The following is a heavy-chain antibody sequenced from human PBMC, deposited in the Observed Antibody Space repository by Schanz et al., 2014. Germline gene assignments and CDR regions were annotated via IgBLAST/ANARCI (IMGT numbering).Heavy chain of an antibody. Sequence: VELVESGGGAVQPGGSLRLSCAASGFIFSTYGMNWVRQAPGQGLEWLSYISGSGNTIYYADSVKGRFTISRDNAKNTLYLQMNSLRAEDTAIYYCAKYRYSVFDFDYWGQGTLVTVSS. V-gene: IGHV3-48*01. CDR2: ISGSGNTI. J-gene: IGHJ4*02. CDR3: AKYRYSVFDFDY. CDR1: GFIFSTYG. D-gene: IGHD3-16*02.